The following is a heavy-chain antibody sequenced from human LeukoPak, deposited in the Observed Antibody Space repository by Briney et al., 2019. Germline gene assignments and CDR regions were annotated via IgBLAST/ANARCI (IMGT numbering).Heavy chain of an antibody. D-gene: IGHD6-19*01. CDR2: ISTSSNY. Sequence: PGGSLRLSCAASKFTFSSFSMSWVRQAPGKGLEWVSSISTSSNYADSVKGRFTISRDNANKSLYLQMNSLRAEDTAVYYCARGLGASGYWGQGTLVTVSS. CDR3: ARGLGASGY. J-gene: IGHJ4*02. V-gene: IGHV3-21*01. CDR1: KFTFSSFS.